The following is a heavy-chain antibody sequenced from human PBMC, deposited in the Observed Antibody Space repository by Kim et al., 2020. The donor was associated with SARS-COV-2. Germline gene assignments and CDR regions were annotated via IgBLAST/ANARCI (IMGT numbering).Heavy chain of an antibody. V-gene: IGHV3-74*01. CDR3: VKDSSASH. Sequence: GIGTWYADSVQGRFTISRDNAKNTLYLQMNSLRAEDTALYYCVKDSSASHWSQGTLVTVSS. D-gene: IGHD3-22*01. J-gene: IGHJ4*02. CDR2: GIGT.